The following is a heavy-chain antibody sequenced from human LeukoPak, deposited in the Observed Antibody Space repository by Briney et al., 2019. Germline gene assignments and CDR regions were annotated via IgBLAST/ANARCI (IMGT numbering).Heavy chain of an antibody. D-gene: IGHD6-13*01. Sequence: QAGGSLRLSCAASGFTFSSYAMSWVRQAPGKGLEWVSAISGSRGSTYYTDSVKGRFTISRDNSKNTLYLQMNSLRAEDTAVYYCARDHNIAAAGRGFDYWGQGTLVTVSS. V-gene: IGHV3-23*01. CDR1: GFTFSSYA. CDR3: ARDHNIAAAGRGFDY. J-gene: IGHJ4*02. CDR2: ISGSRGST.